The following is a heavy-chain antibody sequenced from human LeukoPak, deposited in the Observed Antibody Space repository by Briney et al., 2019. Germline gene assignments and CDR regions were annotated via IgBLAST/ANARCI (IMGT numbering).Heavy chain of an antibody. CDR1: GGSISSSSYY. V-gene: IGHV4-39*01. D-gene: IGHD6-13*01. J-gene: IGHJ4*02. Sequence: SETLSLTCTVSGGSISSSSYYWGWIRQPPGKGLEWIGSIYYSGSTYYNPSLKSRVTISVDTSKNQFSLKLSSVTAADTAVYYWARHCGIDSSSCHPFDCWGQGTLVTVSS. CDR3: ARHCGIDSSSCHPFDC. CDR2: IYYSGST.